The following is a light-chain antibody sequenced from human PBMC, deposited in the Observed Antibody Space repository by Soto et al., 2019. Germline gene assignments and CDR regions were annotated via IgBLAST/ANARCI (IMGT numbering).Light chain of an antibody. V-gene: IGKV3-20*01. CDR2: GVT. CDR1: QSVSRSY. J-gene: IGKJ5*01. CDR3: QQYHSWSPIT. Sequence: TLLTQSPATLYLAPGDGATLSCRASQSVSRSYLGWYQQKPGQVPRLLIYGVTNRVTGIPERFSGSASGTEFTLTISSLQSEDFAIYYCQQYHSWSPITFGQGTRLEIK.